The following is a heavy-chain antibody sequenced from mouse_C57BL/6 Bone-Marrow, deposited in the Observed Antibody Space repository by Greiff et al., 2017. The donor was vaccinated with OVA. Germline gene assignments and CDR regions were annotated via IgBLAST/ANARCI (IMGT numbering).Heavy chain of an antibody. J-gene: IGHJ2*01. D-gene: IGHD2-5*01. CDR3: ARDYSNYVFDY. Sequence: QVTLKECGPGILQSSQTLSLTCSFSGFSLSTSGMGVSWIRQPSGKGLEWLAHIYWDDDKRYNPSLKSRLTISKDTSRNQVFLKITSVDTADTATYYCARDYSNYVFDYWGQGTTLTVSS. CDR2: IYWDDDK. CDR1: GFSLSTSGMG. V-gene: IGHV8-12*01.